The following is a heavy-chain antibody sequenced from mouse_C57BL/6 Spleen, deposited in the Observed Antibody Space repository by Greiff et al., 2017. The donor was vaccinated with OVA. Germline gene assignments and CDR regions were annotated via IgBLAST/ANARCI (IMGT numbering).Heavy chain of an antibody. CDR1: GFNIKNTY. D-gene: IGHD1-1*01. CDR2: IAPANGNT. Sequence: EVKLQQSVAELVRPGASVKLSCTASGFNIKNTYMHWVKQRPEQGLEWIGRIAPANGNTKYAPKFQGKATITADTSSNTAYLQLSSLTSEDTAIYYCASDYGSSYGAMDYWGQGTSVTVSS. J-gene: IGHJ4*01. CDR3: ASDYGSSYGAMDY. V-gene: IGHV14-3*01.